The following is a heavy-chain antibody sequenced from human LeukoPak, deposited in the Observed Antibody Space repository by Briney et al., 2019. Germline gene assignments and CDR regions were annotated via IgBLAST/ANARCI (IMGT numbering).Heavy chain of an antibody. D-gene: IGHD3-22*01. CDR1: GYTFTSYG. CDR2: ISAYNGNT. J-gene: IGHJ3*02. V-gene: IGHV1-18*01. CDR3: ARIYDSSGYYSYDAFDI. Sequence: ASVKVSCKASGYTFTSYGISWVRQAPGQGLEWVGWISAYNGNTNYAQKLQGRVTMTTDTSTSTAYMELSSLRSEDTAVYYCARIYDSSGYYSYDAFDIWGQGTMVTVSS.